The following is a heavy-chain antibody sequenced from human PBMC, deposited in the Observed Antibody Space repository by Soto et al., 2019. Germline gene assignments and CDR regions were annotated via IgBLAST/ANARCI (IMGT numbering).Heavy chain of an antibody. CDR3: ARGIGYCSSTSCYTGYYYYGMDV. V-gene: IGHV4-4*02. CDR1: GGSISSSNW. J-gene: IGHJ6*02. D-gene: IGHD2-2*02. CDR2: IYHSGST. Sequence: PSETLSLTCAVSGGSISSSNWWSWVRQPPGKGLEWIGEIYHSGSTNYNPSLKSRVTISVDKSKNQFSLKLSSVTAADTAVYYCARGIGYCSSTSCYTGYYYYGMDVWGQGTTVTVSS.